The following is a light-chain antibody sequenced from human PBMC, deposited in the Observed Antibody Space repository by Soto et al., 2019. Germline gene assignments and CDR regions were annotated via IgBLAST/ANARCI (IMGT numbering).Light chain of an antibody. J-gene: IGLJ1*01. V-gene: IGLV4-69*01. CDR3: QTWVTGIYV. CDR2: LNSDGSH. CDR1: SGHSSYA. Sequence: QLVLTQSPSASASLGASVKLTCTLSSGHSSYAIAWHQQQPEKGPRYLMKLNSDGSHSKGDGIPDRFSGSSSGAERYLTISSLQSEDEADYYWQTWVTGIYVFGTGTKVTVL.